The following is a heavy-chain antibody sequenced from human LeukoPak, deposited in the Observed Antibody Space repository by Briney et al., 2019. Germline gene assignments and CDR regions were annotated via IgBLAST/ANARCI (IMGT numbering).Heavy chain of an antibody. CDR1: GYTFTSYY. V-gene: IGHV1-2*06. D-gene: IGHD3-22*01. Sequence: ASVKVSCKASGYTFTSYYMHWVRQAPGQGLEWMGLINPNSGGTNYAQKFQGRVTMTRDTSISTAYMELSRLRSDDTAVYYCARVDDRGHYYDSSGPRKLFDYWGQGTLVTVSS. CDR2: INPNSGGT. CDR3: ARVDDRGHYYDSSGPRKLFDY. J-gene: IGHJ4*02.